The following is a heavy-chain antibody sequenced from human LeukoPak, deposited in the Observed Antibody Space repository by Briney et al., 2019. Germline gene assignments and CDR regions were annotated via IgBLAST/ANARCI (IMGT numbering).Heavy chain of an antibody. J-gene: IGHJ4*02. CDR1: GGSISSSSYY. Sequence: PSETLSLTCTVSGGSISSSSYYWGWIRQPPGKGLEWIGSIYYSGSTYYNPSLKSRVTISVDTSKNQFSLKLSSVTAADTAVYYCARSELLWFGGVNSGSDYWGQGTLVTVSS. D-gene: IGHD3-10*01. V-gene: IGHV4-39*07. CDR2: IYYSGST. CDR3: ARSELLWFGGVNSGSDY.